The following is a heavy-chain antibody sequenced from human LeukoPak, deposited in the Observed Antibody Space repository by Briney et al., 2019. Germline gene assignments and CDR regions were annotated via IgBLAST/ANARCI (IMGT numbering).Heavy chain of an antibody. CDR1: GGSISSYY. Sequence: SETLSLTCTVSGGSISSYYWSWIRQPPGKGLEWIGYIYYSGSTNYNPSLKSRVTISVDTSKNQFSLKLSSVTAADTAVYYCARSWTRYTPDYWGQGALVTVSS. J-gene: IGHJ4*02. D-gene: IGHD6-13*01. CDR3: ARSWTRYTPDY. CDR2: IYYSGST. V-gene: IGHV4-59*01.